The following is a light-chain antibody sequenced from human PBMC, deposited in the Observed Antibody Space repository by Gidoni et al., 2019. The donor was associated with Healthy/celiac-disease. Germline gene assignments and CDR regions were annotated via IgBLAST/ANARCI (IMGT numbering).Light chain of an antibody. J-gene: IGKJ3*01. CDR3: QQYNSYTPFT. V-gene: IGKV1-5*03. Sequence: DIQMTQSPSTLSASVGDRVTITCRASQSISSWLACYQQKPGKAPKLLIYKASSLESGVPARFSGSGSGTEFTLTISSLQPDDFATNYCQQYNSYTPFTFXPXTKVDIK. CDR1: QSISSW. CDR2: KAS.